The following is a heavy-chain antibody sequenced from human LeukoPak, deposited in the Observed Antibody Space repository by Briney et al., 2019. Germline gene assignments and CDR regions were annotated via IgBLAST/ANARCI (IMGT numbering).Heavy chain of an antibody. CDR1: GGSISSYY. V-gene: IGHV4-59*01. CDR2: IYYSGST. CDR3: ARDLGYYDSSGYYSN. J-gene: IGHJ4*02. Sequence: SETLSLTCTVSGGSISSYYWSWIRQPPGKELGGMGYIYYSGSTNYNPSLKSRVTISVDTSKNQFSLKLSSVTAADTAVYYCARDLGYYDSSGYYSNWGQGTLVTVSS. D-gene: IGHD3-22*01.